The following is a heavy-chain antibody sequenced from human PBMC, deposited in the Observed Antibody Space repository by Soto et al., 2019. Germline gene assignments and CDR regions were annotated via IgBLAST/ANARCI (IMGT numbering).Heavy chain of an antibody. D-gene: IGHD4-17*01. CDR2: INPSGGST. V-gene: IGHV1-46*01. J-gene: IGHJ6*02. CDR3: ARDLPFDYGDYVWDYCGMDV. CDR1: GYTFTSYY. Sequence: QVQLVQSGAEVKKPGASVKVSCKASGYTFTSYYMHWVRQAPGQGLEWMGIINPSGGSTSYAQKCQSRVTMTRDTSTSTVYMELSSLRSEDTAVYYCARDLPFDYGDYVWDYCGMDVWGQGTTVTVSS.